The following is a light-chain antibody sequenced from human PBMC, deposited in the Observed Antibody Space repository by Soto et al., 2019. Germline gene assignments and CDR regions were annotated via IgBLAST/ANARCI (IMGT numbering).Light chain of an antibody. V-gene: IGLV1-47*01. Sequence: QSVLTQPPSASGTPGQRVTISCSGSSSNIGSNYVYWYQQLPVTAPKLLIYRNNQRPSGVPDRLSGSKSGTSASLAISGLRSEDESDYHCAAWDDSLSGPVFGGGTQLTVL. CDR1: SSNIGSNY. CDR2: RNN. CDR3: AAWDDSLSGPV. J-gene: IGLJ3*02.